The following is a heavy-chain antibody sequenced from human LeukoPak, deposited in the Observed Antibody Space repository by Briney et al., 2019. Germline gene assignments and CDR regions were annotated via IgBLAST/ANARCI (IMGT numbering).Heavy chain of an antibody. Sequence: SETLSLTCTVSGGSISSYYWSWIRQPPGKGLEWIGYIYYSGSTNYNPSLKSRVTISVDTSKNQFSLKLSSVTAADTAVYYCARGHCSGGSCYLLDYWGQGTLVTVSS. CDR1: GGSISSYY. V-gene: IGHV4-59*12. CDR2: IYYSGST. D-gene: IGHD2-15*01. J-gene: IGHJ4*02. CDR3: ARGHCSGGSCYLLDY.